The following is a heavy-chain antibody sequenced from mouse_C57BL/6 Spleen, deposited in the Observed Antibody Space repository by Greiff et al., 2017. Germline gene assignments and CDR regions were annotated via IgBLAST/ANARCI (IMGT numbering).Heavy chain of an antibody. D-gene: IGHD1-1*01. CDR2: INPNNGGT. CDR1: GYTFTDYN. J-gene: IGHJ3*01. CDR3: ARDYYGPFAY. Sequence: EVKLVASGPELVKPGASVKIPCKASGYTFTDYNMDWVKQSHGKSLEWIGDINPNNGGTNYNQKFKGKATLTVDKSSSTAYMELRSLTSEDTAVYYCARDYYGPFAYWGQGTLVTVSA. V-gene: IGHV1-18*01.